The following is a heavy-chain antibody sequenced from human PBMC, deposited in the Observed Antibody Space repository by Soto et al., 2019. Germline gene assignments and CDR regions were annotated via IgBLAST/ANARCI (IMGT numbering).Heavy chain of an antibody. CDR3: ASGWRVDAFDI. CDR1: GFTVSSNY. Sequence: EVQLVESGGGLVQPGGSLRLYCAASGFTVSSNYMSWVRQAPGKGLEWVSVIYSGGSTYYADSVKGRFTNSRHNSKNTLYLQMNSLRAEDTAVYYCASGWRVDAFDIWGQGTMVTVSS. J-gene: IGHJ3*02. CDR2: IYSGGST. V-gene: IGHV3-53*04. D-gene: IGHD3-3*01.